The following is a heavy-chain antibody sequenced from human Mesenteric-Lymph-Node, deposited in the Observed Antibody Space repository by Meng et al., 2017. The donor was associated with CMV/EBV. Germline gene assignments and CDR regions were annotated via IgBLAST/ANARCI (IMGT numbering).Heavy chain of an antibody. CDR2: IYSSGGT. V-gene: IGHV3-53*01. J-gene: IGHJ6*02. CDR3: AKYNILTGYYSPSTLGMDV. CDR1: VENNC. D-gene: IGHD3-9*01. Sequence: VENNCMTWVRQAPGKGLEWVSIIYSSGGTYYADSVKGRFTISRDNSRNTLYLQMNSLRAEDTAVYYCAKYNILTGYYSPSTLGMDVWGQGTTVTVSS.